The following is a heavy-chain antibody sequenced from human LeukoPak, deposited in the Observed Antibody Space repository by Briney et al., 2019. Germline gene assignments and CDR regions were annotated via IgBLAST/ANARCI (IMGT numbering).Heavy chain of an antibody. J-gene: IGHJ4*02. V-gene: IGHV3-23*01. D-gene: IGHD1-26*01. CDR1: GFTFSSYA. Sequence: GGSLRLSCAASGFTFSSYAMSWVRQAPGKGLKWVSVISGSGAITYYADSVRGRFTISRDNSKNTLDLQMNSLRVEDTAVYYCAKERLVGVKGIDYWGQGTLVTVSS. CDR2: ISGSGAIT. CDR3: AKERLVGVKGIDY.